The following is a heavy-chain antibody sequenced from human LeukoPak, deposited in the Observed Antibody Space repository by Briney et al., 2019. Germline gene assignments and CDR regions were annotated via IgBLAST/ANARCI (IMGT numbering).Heavy chain of an antibody. J-gene: IGHJ6*03. CDR2: IYHSGST. D-gene: IGHD3-22*01. V-gene: IGHV4-4*02. CDR1: GRSISPNTW. Sequence: SETLSLTCAVSGRSISPNTWWIWVRQPPGKGLEWIGDIYHSGSTDYNSSLKSRVTMSIDKFNNQFSLRLNSVTAADTAVYYCARDRRSDYYDSSGYYSGVHYYYYMDVWGKGTTVTVSS. CDR3: ARDRRSDYYDSSGYYSGVHYYYYMDV.